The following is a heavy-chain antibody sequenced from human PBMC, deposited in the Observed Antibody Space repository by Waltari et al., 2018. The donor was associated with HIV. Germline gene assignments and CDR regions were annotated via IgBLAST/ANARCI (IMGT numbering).Heavy chain of an antibody. CDR1: GGSISSSSYY. J-gene: IGHJ4*02. D-gene: IGHD3-22*01. V-gene: IGHV4-39*07. CDR3: ARDGSGYYAMDY. Sequence: QLQLQESGPGLVKPSETLSLTCTVSGGSISSSSYYWGWIRQPPGKGLEWIGSIYYSGSTYYNPSLKSRVTISVDTSKNQFSLKLSSVTAADTAVYYCARDGSGYYAMDYWGQGTLVTVSS. CDR2: IYYSGST.